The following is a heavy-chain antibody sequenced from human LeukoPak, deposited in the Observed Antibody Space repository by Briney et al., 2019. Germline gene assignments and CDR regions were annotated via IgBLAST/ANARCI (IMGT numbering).Heavy chain of an antibody. CDR2: ISNDGNNK. V-gene: IGHV3-30*18. CDR3: AKVNYYDSSGFLDY. J-gene: IGHJ4*02. Sequence: PGGSLRLSCAASGFTFSSYGMHWVRQAPGKGLEWVAVISNDGNNKYYADSVKGRFTMSRDNSKNTAYLQMNSLRAEDTAMYYCAKVNYYDSSGFLDYWGQGTLVTVSS. CDR1: GFTFSSYG. D-gene: IGHD3-22*01.